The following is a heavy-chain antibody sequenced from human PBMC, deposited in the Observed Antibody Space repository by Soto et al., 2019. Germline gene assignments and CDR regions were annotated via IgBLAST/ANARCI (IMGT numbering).Heavy chain of an antibody. CDR2: IYYSGST. CDR3: ARIETYYYDSSGYYYGAQPFDY. D-gene: IGHD3-22*01. Sequence: QLQLQESGPGLVKPSETLSLTCTVSGGSISSSSYYWGWIRQPPGKGLEWIGSIYYSGSTYYNPSLKSRVTISVDTSKNQFSLKLSSVTAADTAVYYCARIETYYYDSSGYYYGAQPFDYWGQGTLVTVSS. V-gene: IGHV4-39*01. J-gene: IGHJ4*02. CDR1: GGSISSSSYY.